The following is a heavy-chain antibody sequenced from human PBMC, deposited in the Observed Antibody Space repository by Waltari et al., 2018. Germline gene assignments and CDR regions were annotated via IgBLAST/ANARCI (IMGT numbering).Heavy chain of an antibody. CDR3: ARRTS. J-gene: IGHJ4*02. CDR1: GFAFSNYA. V-gene: IGHV3-23*01. Sequence: DVQMLESGGGLVQPGGSLRLPFEASGFAFSNYAMFWVRQTPGKGLEWVSGISATGSSTYNADSVRGRFTISRDNSKSTLFLQINGLRTDDTAVYYCARRTSWGRGTLVTVSS. CDR2: ISATGSST.